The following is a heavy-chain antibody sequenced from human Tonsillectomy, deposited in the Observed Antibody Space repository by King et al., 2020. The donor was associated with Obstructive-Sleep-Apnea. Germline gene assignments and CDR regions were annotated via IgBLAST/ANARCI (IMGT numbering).Heavy chain of an antibody. V-gene: IGHV4-4*07. CDR2: THTSGTT. Sequence: HLQESGPGLVKPSETLSLTCTVSGGSISTYFWSWIRQPAGKRLEWIGHTHTSGTTQYNPSLKRRVTMSVDTSKNQFSLKLSSVTAADTAVYYCARQLWFGELSTTHRYFDLWGRGTLVTVSS. CDR1: GGSISTYF. CDR3: ARQLWFGELSTTHRYFDL. D-gene: IGHD3-10*01. J-gene: IGHJ2*01.